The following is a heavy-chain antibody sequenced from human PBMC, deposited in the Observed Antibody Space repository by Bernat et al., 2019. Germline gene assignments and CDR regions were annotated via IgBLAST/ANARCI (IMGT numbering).Heavy chain of an antibody. J-gene: IGHJ4*02. V-gene: IGHV3-30*18. CDR3: AKDGREMAISFFFDY. CDR2: ISYDGSNK. CDR1: GFTFSSYG. Sequence: QVQLVESGGGVVQPGRSLRLSCAASGFTFSSYGMHWVRQAPGKGLEWVAVISYDGSNKRYGDYAKGRFSIARDNSKYTLYLRMSSLRAEGTGVYYCAKDGREMAISFFFDYWGQGSLVTVSS. D-gene: IGHD5-24*01.